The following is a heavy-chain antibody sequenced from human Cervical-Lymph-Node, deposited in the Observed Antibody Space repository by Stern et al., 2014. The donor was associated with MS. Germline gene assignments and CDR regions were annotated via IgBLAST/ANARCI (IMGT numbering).Heavy chain of an antibody. J-gene: IGHJ5*02. D-gene: IGHD1-26*01. CDR3: ATTRWDLCTWNWFDP. V-gene: IGHV4-61*02. Sequence: VQLVESGPGLVKPSQTLSLTCTVSGGSISSSGYYWSWIRQPPDKGLEWIGRIHDSGSTYYNPSLQSRVTISMDPSQNQFSLKLASVAAADTADYYCATTRWDLCTWNWFDPWGQGTLVTVSS. CDR1: GGSISSSGYY. CDR2: IHDSGST.